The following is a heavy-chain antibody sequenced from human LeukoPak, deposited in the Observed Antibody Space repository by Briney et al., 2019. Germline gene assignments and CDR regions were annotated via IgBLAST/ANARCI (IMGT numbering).Heavy chain of an antibody. J-gene: IGHJ3*02. D-gene: IGHD3-22*01. CDR1: GFSFSSYG. Sequence: GGSLRLSCATSGFSFSSYGMSWVRQAPGKGLEWVSSISGLSGRTYYADSVKGRVTISRDNSKNALSLQMNSLRAEDTAVYYCARAGVVVGAFDIWGQGTMVTVSS. V-gene: IGHV3-23*01. CDR3: ARAGVVVGAFDI. CDR2: ISGLSGRT.